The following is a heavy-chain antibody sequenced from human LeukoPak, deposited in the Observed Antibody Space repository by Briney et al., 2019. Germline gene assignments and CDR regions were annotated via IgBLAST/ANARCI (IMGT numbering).Heavy chain of an antibody. CDR2: IYGSGRT. CDR1: GDSISSGSYY. D-gene: IGHD3-9*01. V-gene: IGHV4-61*02. J-gene: IGHJ6*03. Sequence: SQTLSLTRTVSGDSISSGSYYWRWIRQPAGKGLEWIGRIYGSGRTNYNLSLKSRVTISVETSKNQFSLKLSSVTAADTAVYYCARGGMGSLRYFDWLLDRVRGYYYYMDVWGKGTTVTVSS. CDR3: ARGGMGSLRYFDWLLDRVRGYYYYMDV.